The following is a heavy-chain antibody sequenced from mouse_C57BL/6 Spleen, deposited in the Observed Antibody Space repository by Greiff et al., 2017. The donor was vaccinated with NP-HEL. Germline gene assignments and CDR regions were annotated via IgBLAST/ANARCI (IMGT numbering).Heavy chain of an antibody. J-gene: IGHJ2*01. V-gene: IGHV1-50*01. CDR1: GYTFTSYW. D-gene: IGHD1-1*01. CDR2: IDPSDSYT. Sequence: VQLQQPGAELVKPGASVKLSCKASGYTFTSYWMQWVKQRPGQGLEWIGEIDPSDSYTNYNQKFKGKATLTVDTSSSTAYMQLSSLTSEDSAVYYCARPDDGSSLYYFDYWGQGTTLTVSS. CDR3: ARPDDGSSLYYFDY.